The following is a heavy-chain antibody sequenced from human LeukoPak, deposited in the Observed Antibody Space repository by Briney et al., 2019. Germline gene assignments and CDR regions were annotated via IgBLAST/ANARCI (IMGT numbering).Heavy chain of an antibody. CDR1: GGTFSSYA. J-gene: IGHJ4*02. CDR2: IIPILGLA. D-gene: IGHD6-19*01. CDR3: VRVAGEDVDY. V-gene: IGHV1-69*04. Sequence: SVKVSCKASGGTFSSYAISWVRQAPGQGLEWMGRIIPILGLANYAQKFQGRVTITADKSTSTAYMELSSLRSEDTAVYYCVRVAGEDVDYWGQGTLVTVSS.